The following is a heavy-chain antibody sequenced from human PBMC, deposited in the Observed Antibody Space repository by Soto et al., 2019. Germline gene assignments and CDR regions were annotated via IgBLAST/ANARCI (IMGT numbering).Heavy chain of an antibody. D-gene: IGHD3-3*01. CDR2: ISSNGGST. V-gene: IGHV3-64*01. Sequence: GGSLRLSCAASGFTFSSYAMHWVRQAPGKGLEYVSAISSNGGSTYYANSVKGRFTISRDNSKNTLYLQMGSLRAEDMAVYYCARGSPVYDFWSGYYPNPYAFDIWGQGTMVTVSS. J-gene: IGHJ3*02. CDR3: ARGSPVYDFWSGYYPNPYAFDI. CDR1: GFTFSSYA.